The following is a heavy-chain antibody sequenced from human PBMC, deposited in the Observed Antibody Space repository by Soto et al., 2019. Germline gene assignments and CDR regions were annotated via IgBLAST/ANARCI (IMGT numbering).Heavy chain of an antibody. CDR1: GFTFSSYA. V-gene: IGHV3-23*01. D-gene: IGHD6-19*01. Sequence: VGSLRLSCAASGFTFSSYAMSWVRQAPGKGLEWVSAISGSGGSTYYADSVKGRFTISRDNSKNTLYLQMNSLRAEDTAVYYCAKRHLLIAVAGHFDYWGQGTLVTVSS. CDR2: ISGSGGST. J-gene: IGHJ4*02. CDR3: AKRHLLIAVAGHFDY.